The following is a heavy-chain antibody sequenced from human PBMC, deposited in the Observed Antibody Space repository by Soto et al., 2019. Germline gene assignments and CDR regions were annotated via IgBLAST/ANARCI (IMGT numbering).Heavy chain of an antibody. D-gene: IGHD3-9*01. Sequence: QVQLVQSGAEVKKPGASVKFSCKASGYTFTSYGITWVRQAPGQGLEWMGWISAYNGNTNYAQKLQGRVTMTTDTSTSTAYMELRSLRSDDTAVYYCARDHDIFAPSGGWFDPWGQGTLVTVSS. CDR3: ARDHDIFAPSGGWFDP. CDR2: ISAYNGNT. J-gene: IGHJ5*02. V-gene: IGHV1-18*01. CDR1: GYTFTSYG.